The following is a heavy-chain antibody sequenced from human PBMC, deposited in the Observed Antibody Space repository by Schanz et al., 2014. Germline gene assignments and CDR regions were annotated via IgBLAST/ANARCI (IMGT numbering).Heavy chain of an antibody. D-gene: IGHD3-10*01. CDR3: ARIGGSVFDY. CDR2: ISGSSRTI. Sequence: EVHLVESGGGLVQPGGSLRLSCAASGITFSSYSMNWVRQAPGKGLEWVSYISGSSRTIYYADSMKGRFTISRDNSKNALYLQMNSRRAEDTAVYYCARIGGSVFDYWAQGTLVTVSS. J-gene: IGHJ4*02. CDR1: GITFSSYS. V-gene: IGHV3-48*04.